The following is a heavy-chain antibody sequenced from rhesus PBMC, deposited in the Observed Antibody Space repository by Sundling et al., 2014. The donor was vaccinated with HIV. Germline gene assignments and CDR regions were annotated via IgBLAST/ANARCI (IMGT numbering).Heavy chain of an antibody. CDR1: GGSISSAYYY. V-gene: IGHV4-173*01. D-gene: IGHD3-3*01. CDR2: ISGSGGST. J-gene: IGHJ4*01. CDR3: ARDYTIWTSSLGY. Sequence: QVQLQESGPGLVTPSETLSLTCAVSGGSISSAYYYWSWIRQPPGKGLEWIGRISGSGGSTDYNPSLTSRVTISTDTSRNQLSLKLNSVTAADTAVYYCARDYTIWTSSLGYWGQGVLVTVSS.